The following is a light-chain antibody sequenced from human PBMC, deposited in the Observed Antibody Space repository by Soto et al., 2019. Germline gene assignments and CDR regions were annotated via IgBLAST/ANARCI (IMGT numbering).Light chain of an antibody. V-gene: IGKV3-11*01. CDR1: QSIRTY. CDR3: QQRSTPFT. J-gene: IGKJ3*01. Sequence: EIVLSQSPATRSLSPGERATLSCRASQSIRTYLAWYQQKPGQAPRLLIYDASNRATGIPARFSGSGSGTDFTLTISSLEPEDFAVYYCQQRSTPFTFGPGTKVAIK. CDR2: DAS.